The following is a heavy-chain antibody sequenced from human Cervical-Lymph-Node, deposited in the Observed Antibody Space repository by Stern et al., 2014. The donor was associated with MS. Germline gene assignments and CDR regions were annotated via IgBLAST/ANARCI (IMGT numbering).Heavy chain of an antibody. CDR1: GFSLSTTGMR. D-gene: IGHD6-19*01. CDR2: IDWDDEK. CDR3: ARLGAVGGLDF. Sequence: QVTLKESGPALLRPTETLRLTCTFSGFSLSTTGMRVRWIRQPPGKALEWLARIDWDDEKFYNPSLKTRVTLSKDTSKNHVVLTMTNVDPVDTATYYCARLGAVGGLDFWGQGTLVTVSS. J-gene: IGHJ4*02. V-gene: IGHV2-70*04.